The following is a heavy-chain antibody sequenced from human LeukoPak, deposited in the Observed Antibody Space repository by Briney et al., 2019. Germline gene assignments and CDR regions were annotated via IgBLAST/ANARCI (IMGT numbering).Heavy chain of an antibody. D-gene: IGHD6-19*01. Sequence: PSETLSLTCTVSGGSISSGDYYWSWIRQPPGKGLEWIGYIYYSGSTYYNPSLKSRVTISVDTSKNQFSLKLSSVTAADTAVYYCARFSSDWSDAFDIWGQGTMVTVSS. CDR2: IYYSGST. CDR3: ARFSSDWSDAFDI. V-gene: IGHV4-30-4*08. CDR1: GGSISSGDYY. J-gene: IGHJ3*02.